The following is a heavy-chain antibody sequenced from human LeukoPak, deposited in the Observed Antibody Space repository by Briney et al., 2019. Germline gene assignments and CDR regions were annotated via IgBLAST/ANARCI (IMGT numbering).Heavy chain of an antibody. Sequence: ASVKVSCKASGYTFTSYYMHWVRQAPGQGLEWMGIINPSGGSTSYAQKFQGRVTMTRDTSTSTVYMELSSLRSEDTAVYYCAREGIAVAGILDYFDYSGQGTLVTVSS. V-gene: IGHV1-46*01. CDR3: AREGIAVAGILDYFDY. CDR1: GYTFTSYY. D-gene: IGHD6-19*01. J-gene: IGHJ4*02. CDR2: INPSGGST.